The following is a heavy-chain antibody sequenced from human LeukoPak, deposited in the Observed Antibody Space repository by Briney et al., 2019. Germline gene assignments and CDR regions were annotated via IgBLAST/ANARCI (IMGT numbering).Heavy chain of an antibody. D-gene: IGHD3-9*01. J-gene: IGHJ6*03. V-gene: IGHV1-3*03. CDR2: INAGNGNT. CDR3: ARVARYFDWSSYYHYYYMDV. Sequence: ASVKVSCKASGYTFTSYGISWVRQAPGQGLEWMGWINAGNGNTKYSQEFQGRVTITRDTSASTAYMELSSLRSEDMAVYYCARVARYFDWSSYYHYYYMDVWGKGTTVTISS. CDR1: GYTFTSYG.